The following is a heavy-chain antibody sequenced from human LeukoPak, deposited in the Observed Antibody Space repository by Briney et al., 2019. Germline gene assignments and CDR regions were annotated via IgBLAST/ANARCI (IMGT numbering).Heavy chain of an antibody. CDR3: ARDHGAGALGYCSGGSCYSDYYYGMDV. D-gene: IGHD2-15*01. V-gene: IGHV3-53*01. CDR1: GFTVSSNY. J-gene: IGHJ6*02. CDR2: IYSGGST. Sequence: GGSLRLSCAASGFTVSSNYMSWVRQAPGKGLEWVSVIYSGGSTYYADSVKGRFTISRDNSKNTLYLQMNSLRAEDTAVYYCARDHGAGALGYCSGGSCYSDYYYGMDVWGQGTTVTVSS.